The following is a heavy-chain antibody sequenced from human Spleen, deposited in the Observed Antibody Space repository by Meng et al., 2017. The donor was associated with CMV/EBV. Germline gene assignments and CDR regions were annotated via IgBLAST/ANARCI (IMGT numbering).Heavy chain of an antibody. CDR2: TYYRSQWYN. D-gene: IGHD6-19*01. V-gene: IGHV6-1*01. CDR3: SLSSGWSFDF. Sequence: CAIAGDRVSSNSAAWNWIRQSPSRGLEWMGRTYYRSQWYNEYAASVKRRVIINPDTSKNQFSLHLYSVTPEDTAVYYCSLSSGWSFDFWGPGTLVTVSS. J-gene: IGHJ4*02. CDR1: GDRVSSNSAA.